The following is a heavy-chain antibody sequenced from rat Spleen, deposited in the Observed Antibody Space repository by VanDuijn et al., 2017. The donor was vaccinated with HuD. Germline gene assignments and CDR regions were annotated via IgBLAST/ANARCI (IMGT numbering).Heavy chain of an antibody. J-gene: IGHJ4*01. CDR3: ARHNSGYGVMDA. CDR1: GFTFSDYN. V-gene: IGHV5-7*01. D-gene: IGHD4-3*01. Sequence: EVQLVESGGGLVQPGRSLKLSCAASGFTFSDYNMAWVRQAPQKGLEWVATISYDGSSTYYHDSVKGRFTFSRDNAKSTLYLQMDSLRSEDTATYYCARHNSGYGVMDAWGQGASVTVSS. CDR2: ISYDGSST.